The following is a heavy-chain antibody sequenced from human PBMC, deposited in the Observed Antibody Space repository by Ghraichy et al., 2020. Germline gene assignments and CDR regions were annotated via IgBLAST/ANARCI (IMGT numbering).Heavy chain of an antibody. V-gene: IGHV6-1*01. CDR2: TYFRSKWFY. Sequence: SETLSLTCAISGDSVSSNSVGWNWIRHSPSRGLEWMGRTYFRSKWFYDYALSVRGRITVNPDTSKNQFSLLLDSVTPEDSAIYYCARAIGHPKGDWFDSWGQGISVIVSS. CDR3: ARAIGHPKGDWFDS. CDR1: GDSVSSNSVG. J-gene: IGHJ5*01. D-gene: IGHD3-16*01.